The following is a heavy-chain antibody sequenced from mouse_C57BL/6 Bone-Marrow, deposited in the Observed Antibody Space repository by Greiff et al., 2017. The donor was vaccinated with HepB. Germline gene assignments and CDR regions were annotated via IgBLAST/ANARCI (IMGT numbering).Heavy chain of an antibody. D-gene: IGHD1-1*01. CDR3: ARWHYGSSLYAMDY. Sequence: VQLQQSGPVLVKPGASVKMSCKASGYTFTDYYMNWVKQSHGKSLEWIGVINPYNGGTSYNQKFKGKATLTVDKSSSTAYTELNSLTSEDSAVYYCARWHYGSSLYAMDYWGQGTSVTVSS. J-gene: IGHJ4*01. CDR2: INPYNGGT. CDR1: GYTFTDYY. V-gene: IGHV1-19*01.